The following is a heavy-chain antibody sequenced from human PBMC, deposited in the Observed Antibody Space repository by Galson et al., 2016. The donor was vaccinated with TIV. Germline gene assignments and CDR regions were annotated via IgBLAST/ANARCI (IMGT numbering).Heavy chain of an antibody. V-gene: IGHV4-30-4*01. J-gene: IGHJ4*02. CDR1: GASISSPDHY. CDR3: ARGIRGYGYPFDY. Sequence: ETLSLTCSVSGASISSPDHYWSWMRQPPGKPLEWIGYIYYSGTTYYNPSLSSRISISIDTSNKQFSLKMTSVTVAGTAVYYCARGIRGYGYPFDYWGQGVLVTVSP. D-gene: IGHD5-12*01. CDR2: IYYSGTT.